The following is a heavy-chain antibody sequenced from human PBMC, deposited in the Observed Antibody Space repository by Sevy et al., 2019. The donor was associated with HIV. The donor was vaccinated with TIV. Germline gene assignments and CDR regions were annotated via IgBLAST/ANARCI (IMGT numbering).Heavy chain of an antibody. V-gene: IGHV3-30*02. CDR2: IWYDGTIK. CDR1: GFTFSNYA. D-gene: IGHD2-21*02. CDR3: ARGGGYCGGDCYSIDY. Sequence: GGSLRLSCAATGFTFSNYAMHWVRQAPGKGLEWVAIIWYDGTIKYYADSVKGRFTISRDNSKDTLFLQMNSLTPEDTAVYYCARGGGYCGGDCYSIDYWGQGALVTVSS. J-gene: IGHJ4*02.